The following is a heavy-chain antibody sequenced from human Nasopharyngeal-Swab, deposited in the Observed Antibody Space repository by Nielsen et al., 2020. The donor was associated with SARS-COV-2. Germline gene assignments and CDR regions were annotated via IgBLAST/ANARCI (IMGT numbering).Heavy chain of an antibody. D-gene: IGHD5-18*01. V-gene: IGHV1-69*13. CDR3: ARVTAMAEGYYYGMDV. J-gene: IGHJ6*02. Sequence: SVEVSCKASGGTFSSYAISWVRQAPGQGLEWMGGIIPILGTANYAQKFQGRVTITADESTSTAYMELSSLRSEDTAVYYCARVTAMAEGYYYGMDVWGQGTTVTVSS. CDR1: GGTFSSYA. CDR2: IIPILGTA.